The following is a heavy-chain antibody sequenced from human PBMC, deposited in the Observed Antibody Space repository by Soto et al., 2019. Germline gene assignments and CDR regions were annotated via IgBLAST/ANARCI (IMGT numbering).Heavy chain of an antibody. V-gene: IGHV4-30-4*01. CDR3: ARDGGYWYFDL. D-gene: IGHD3-10*01. CDR2: IYYSGST. CDR1: GFSISSGDYY. Sequence: PSETLSLTCTVSGFSISSGDYYWSWIRQPPGKGLEWIGYIYYSGSTYYNPSLKSRVTISVDTSKNQFSLKLSSVTAADTAVYYCARDGGYWYFDLWGRGTLVTVSS. J-gene: IGHJ2*01.